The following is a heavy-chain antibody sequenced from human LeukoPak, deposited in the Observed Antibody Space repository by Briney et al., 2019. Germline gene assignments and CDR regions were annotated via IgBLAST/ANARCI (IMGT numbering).Heavy chain of an antibody. CDR2: IIPIFGTA. CDR3: ARKGELWCSGYGYFDY. J-gene: IGHJ4*02. D-gene: IGHD5-12*01. V-gene: IGHV1-69*06. CDR1: GGTFSSYA. Sequence: GASVKVSCKASGGTFSSYAISWVRQAPGQGLEWMGGIIPIFGTANYAQKFQGRVTITADKSTSTAYMELSSLRSEDTAVYYCARKGELWCSGYGYFDYWGQGTLVTVSS.